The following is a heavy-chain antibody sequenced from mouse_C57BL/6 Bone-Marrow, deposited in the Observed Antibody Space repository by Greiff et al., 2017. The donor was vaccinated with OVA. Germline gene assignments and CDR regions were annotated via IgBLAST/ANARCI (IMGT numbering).Heavy chain of an antibody. Sequence: EVQGVESGGGLVQSGRSLRLSCATSGFTFSDFYMAWVRQAPGKGLEWIAASRNKANDYTTEYSASVKGRFIVSRDTSQSILYLQMNALRAEDTAIYYCARDDYYWYFDVWGTGTTVTVSS. CDR1: GFTFSDFY. J-gene: IGHJ1*03. V-gene: IGHV7-1*01. CDR2: SRNKANDYTT. CDR3: ARDDYYWYFDV.